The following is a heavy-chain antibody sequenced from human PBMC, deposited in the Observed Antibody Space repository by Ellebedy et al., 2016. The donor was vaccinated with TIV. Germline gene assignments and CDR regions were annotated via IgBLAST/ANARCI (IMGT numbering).Heavy chain of an antibody. V-gene: IGHV5-51*01. CDR1: GYSFTSYW. CDR2: IYPGDSDT. D-gene: IGHD6-6*01. J-gene: IGHJ5*02. Sequence: GESLKISCKGSGYSFTSYWIGWVRQMPGKGLEWMGIIYPGDSDTRYSPSFQGQVTISADKSISTAYLQWSSLKASDTAMYYCARQSSSSSSEHWFDPWGQGTLVTVSS. CDR3: ARQSSSSSSEHWFDP.